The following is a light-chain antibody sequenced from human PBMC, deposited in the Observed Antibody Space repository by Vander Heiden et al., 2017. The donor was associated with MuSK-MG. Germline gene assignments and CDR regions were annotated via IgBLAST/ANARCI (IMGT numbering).Light chain of an antibody. CDR1: QGISSY. Sequence: IQLTQSPSSLSASVGDRVTITCRASQGISSYLAWYQQKPGKAPKLLIYAASTLQSGVPSRFSGSGYGTDFTLTISSLQPEDFAPYYCQQLNSYPRVTFGGGTKVEIK. V-gene: IGKV1-9*01. CDR3: QQLNSYPRVT. J-gene: IGKJ4*01. CDR2: AAS.